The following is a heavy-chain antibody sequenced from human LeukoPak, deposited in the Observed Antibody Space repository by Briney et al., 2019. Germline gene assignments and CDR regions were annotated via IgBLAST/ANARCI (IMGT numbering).Heavy chain of an antibody. J-gene: IGHJ4*02. Sequence: PGGSLRLSCAASGFTFSSYGMHWVRQAPGKGLEWVAVIWHDGSNKYYADSVKGRFTISRDNSKNTLYLQMNSLRAEDTAVYYCAKDIIRGGITNGSPLGYWGQGTLVTVSS. CDR2: IWHDGSNK. V-gene: IGHV3-33*06. CDR3: AKDIIRGGITNGSPLGY. D-gene: IGHD2-8*01. CDR1: GFTFSSYG.